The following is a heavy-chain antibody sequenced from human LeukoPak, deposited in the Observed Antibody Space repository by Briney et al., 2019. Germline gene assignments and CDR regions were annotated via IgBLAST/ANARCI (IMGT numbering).Heavy chain of an antibody. D-gene: IGHD3-22*01. CDR2: FGTRSTSI. J-gene: IGHJ4*02. CDR3: AREVSEGFDF. V-gene: IGHV3-21*01. Sequence: PGGSLRLSCTASGFTFSGYSMIWIRQAPGKGLEWVSSFGTRSTSIYHAGSVEGRFAISRDNAKNLLYLQMNSLRAEDTALYYCAREVSEGFDFWGQGTLVTVS. CDR1: GFTFSGYS.